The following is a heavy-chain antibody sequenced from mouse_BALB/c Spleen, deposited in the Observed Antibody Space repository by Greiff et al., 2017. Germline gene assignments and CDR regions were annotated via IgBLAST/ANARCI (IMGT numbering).Heavy chain of an antibody. CDR3: ARDRMITGNYYAMDY. V-gene: IGHV5-6-3*01. CDR2: INSNGGST. J-gene: IGHJ4*01. CDR1: GFTFSSYG. Sequence: EVNVVESGGGLVQPGGSLKLSCAASGFTFSSYGMSWVRQTPDKRLELVATINSNGGSTYYPDSVKGRFTISRDNAKNTLYLQMSSLKSEDTAMYYCARDRMITGNYYAMDYWGQGTSVTVSS. D-gene: IGHD2-4*01.